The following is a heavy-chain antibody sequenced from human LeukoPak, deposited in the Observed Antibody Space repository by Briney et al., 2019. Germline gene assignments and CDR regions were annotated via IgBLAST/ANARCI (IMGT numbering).Heavy chain of an antibody. CDR3: AREAVYSDRNYYYYYYGMDI. Sequence: GGSLRLSCAASGFTFSSYAMGWVRQAPGKGLEWVSAISGSGGSTYYADSVKGRFTISRDNSKNTLYLQMNSLRAEDTAVYYCAREAVYSDRNYYYYYYGMDIWGQGTTVTVSS. J-gene: IGHJ6*02. V-gene: IGHV3-23*01. CDR1: GFTFSSYA. D-gene: IGHD4-17*01. CDR2: ISGSGGST.